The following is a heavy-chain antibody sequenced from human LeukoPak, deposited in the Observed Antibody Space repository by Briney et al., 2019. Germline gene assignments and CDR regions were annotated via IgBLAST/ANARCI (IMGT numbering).Heavy chain of an antibody. J-gene: IGHJ4*02. CDR1: GFTVSSNY. CDR2: IYGGGST. D-gene: IGHD4-17*01. V-gene: IGHV3-53*01. CDR3: AREYGDSRVY. Sequence: PGGSLRLSCASSGFTVSSNYMSWVRQAPGKGLEWVSIIYGGGSTYYADSVRDRFTISRDNSKNTLYLQMNSLRAEDTAVYYCAREYGDSRVYWGQGTLVTVSS.